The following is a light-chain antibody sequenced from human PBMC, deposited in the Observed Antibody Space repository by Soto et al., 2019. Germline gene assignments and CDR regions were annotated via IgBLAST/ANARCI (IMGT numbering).Light chain of an antibody. J-gene: IGKJ3*01. CDR2: AAS. CDR1: QGISNY. V-gene: IGKV1-27*01. Sequence: DIQMTQSPSSLSASVGNRVTITCRASQGISNYLAWYQQKPGGVPKLLIYAASTLQSGVPSRFSGGGSGTDFTLTISSLQPEDVAIYYCQKYNRAPHTFGPGTKVEIK. CDR3: QKYNRAPHT.